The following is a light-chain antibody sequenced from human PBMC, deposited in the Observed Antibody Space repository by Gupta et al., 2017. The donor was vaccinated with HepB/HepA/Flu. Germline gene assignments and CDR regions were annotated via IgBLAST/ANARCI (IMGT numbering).Light chain of an antibody. CDR3: QQYGSSPWT. CDR1: QSVSSSY. CDR2: GAS. Sequence: DIVLTQSQGTLSLSPGERATLSCRASQSVSSSYLACYQQKPGQAPRLLIYGASSRATGIPDRFSGSGSGTDFTLTISRLEPEDFAVYYCQQYGSSPWTFGQGTKVEIK. J-gene: IGKJ1*01. V-gene: IGKV3-20*01.